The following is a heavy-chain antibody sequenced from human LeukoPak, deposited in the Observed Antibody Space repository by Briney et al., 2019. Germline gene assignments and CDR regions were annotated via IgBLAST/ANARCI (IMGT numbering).Heavy chain of an antibody. CDR3: ARVVPSSYLPPYYYDSSGYYPFVY. Sequence: ASVKVSCKASGYTFTGYYMHWVRQAPGHGLEWMGWINPNSGGTNYAQKFQGRVTMTRDTSISTAYMELSRLRSDDTAVYYCARVVPSSYLPPYYYDSSGYYPFVYWGQGTLVTVSS. D-gene: IGHD3-22*01. J-gene: IGHJ4*02. CDR1: GYTFTGYY. V-gene: IGHV1-2*02. CDR2: INPNSGGT.